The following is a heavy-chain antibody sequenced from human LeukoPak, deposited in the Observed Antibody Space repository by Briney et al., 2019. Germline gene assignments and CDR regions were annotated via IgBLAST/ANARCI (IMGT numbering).Heavy chain of an antibody. D-gene: IGHD4-23*01. CDR2: ISSSGSTI. V-gene: IGHV3-11*01. J-gene: IGHJ6*03. CDR1: GLTFSDYY. Sequence: PGGSLRLSCAASGLTFSDYYMSWIRQAPGKGLEWVSYISSSGSTIYYADSVKGRFTISRDNAKNSLYLQMNSLRAEDTAVYYCATNRNSAGYYYYYMDVWGKGTTVTVSS. CDR3: ATNRNSAGYYYYYMDV.